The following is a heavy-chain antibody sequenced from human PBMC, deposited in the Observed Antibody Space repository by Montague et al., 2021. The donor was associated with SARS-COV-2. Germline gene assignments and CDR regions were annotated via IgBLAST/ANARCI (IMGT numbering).Heavy chain of an antibody. V-gene: IGHV6-1*01. CDR1: GDSVSSRTVA. D-gene: IGHD6-19*01. J-gene: IGHJ4*02. CDR2: TYFRSSFYN. Sequence: CAISGDSVSSRTVAWNWLRQSPSRGLEWLGRTYFRSSFYNDYALSVKSRLNIQPDSAKNQFSLQLISVTPEDTAIYYCARQDTSGWLTFDYWGQGILVTVSS. CDR3: ARQDTSGWLTFDY.